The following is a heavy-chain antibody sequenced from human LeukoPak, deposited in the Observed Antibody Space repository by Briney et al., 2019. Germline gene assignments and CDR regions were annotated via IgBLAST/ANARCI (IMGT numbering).Heavy chain of an antibody. CDR2: ISYDAVNK. V-gene: IGHV3-30*04. CDR3: ARQQWLDGAYYFDY. J-gene: IGHJ4*02. Sequence: GGSLRLSCAASGFTFSDYPMHWVRQAPGKGLERVAVISYDAVNKYYPDSVKGRFTISRDNSNNTLYLQMNSLRAEDTAVYYCARQQWLDGAYYFDYWGQGTLVTVSS. D-gene: IGHD6-19*01. CDR1: GFTFSDYP.